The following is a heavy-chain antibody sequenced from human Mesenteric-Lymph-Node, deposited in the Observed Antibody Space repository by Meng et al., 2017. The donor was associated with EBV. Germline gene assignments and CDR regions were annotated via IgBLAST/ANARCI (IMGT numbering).Heavy chain of an antibody. CDR2: IYTFNDGT. D-gene: IGHD6-6*01. CDR3: ARTYSSTSHFDY. CDR1: GYIFSHYG. Sequence: QVQLVQSGAEVKKPGDSVKVSCKTSGYIFSHYGIDWVRQAPGQGLEWMGWIYTFNDGTIYAESFQDRVTLTTDTSTSTVYMELKSLRSDDTAVYYCARTYSSTSHFDYWGQGSLVTVSS. V-gene: IGHV1-18*01. J-gene: IGHJ4*02.